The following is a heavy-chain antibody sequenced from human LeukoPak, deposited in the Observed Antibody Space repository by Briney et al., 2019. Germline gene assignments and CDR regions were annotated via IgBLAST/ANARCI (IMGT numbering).Heavy chain of an antibody. V-gene: IGHV3-23*01. CDR3: AKDEDIVVVPAAIDY. CDR2: ISGSGGST. D-gene: IGHD2-2*01. CDR1: GFTFSSYA. J-gene: IGHJ4*02. Sequence: GSLRLSCAASGFTFSSYAMSWVRQAPGKGLEWVSAISGSGGSTYYADSVKGQFTISRDNSKNTLYLQMNSLRAEDTAVYYCAKDEDIVVVPAAIDYWGQGTLVTVSS.